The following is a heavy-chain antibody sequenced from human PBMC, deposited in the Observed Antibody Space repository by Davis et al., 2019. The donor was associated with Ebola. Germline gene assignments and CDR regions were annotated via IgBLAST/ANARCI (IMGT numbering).Heavy chain of an antibody. J-gene: IGHJ4*02. CDR2: ISYDGSNK. V-gene: IGHV3-30-3*01. Sequence: GGSLRLSCAASGFTFSSYAMHWVRQAPGKGLEWVAVISYDGSNKYYADSVKGRFTISRDNSKNTLYLQMNSLRAEDTAVYYCARDAAGKDYWGQGTLVTVSS. CDR3: ARDAAGKDY. D-gene: IGHD6-13*01. CDR1: GFTFSSYA.